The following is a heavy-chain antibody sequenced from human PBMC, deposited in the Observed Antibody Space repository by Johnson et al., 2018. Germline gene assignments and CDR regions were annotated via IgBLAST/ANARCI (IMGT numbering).Heavy chain of an antibody. D-gene: IGHD3-3*01. V-gene: IGHV3-30-3*01. CDR3: ASTPNYDFCSGPYLVYYYMAV. Sequence: QLVESGGGVVQPGRSLRLSCAASGFTFSSYAMHWVRQAPGKGLEWVAVISYDGSNKYYADSVKGRFTISRDNSKNTLYLQMNSLRAEDTAVYYCASTPNYDFCSGPYLVYYYMAVWGKGTTVTVSS. CDR2: ISYDGSNK. J-gene: IGHJ6*03. CDR1: GFTFSSYA.